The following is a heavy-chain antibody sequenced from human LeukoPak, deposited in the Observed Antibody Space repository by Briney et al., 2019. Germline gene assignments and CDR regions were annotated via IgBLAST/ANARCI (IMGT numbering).Heavy chain of an antibody. V-gene: IGHV3-23*01. D-gene: IGHD6-19*01. J-gene: IGHJ4*01. CDR3: AKDLLYSSGWYSEFGY. CDR1: GFTFSSYA. Sequence: GGSLRLSCAASGFTFSSYAMSWVRQAPGKGLEWVSAISGSGGSTYYADSVKGRFTISRDNSKNTLYLQMNSLRAEDTAVYYCAKDLLYSSGWYSEFGYWGHGTLVTVSS. CDR2: ISGSGGST.